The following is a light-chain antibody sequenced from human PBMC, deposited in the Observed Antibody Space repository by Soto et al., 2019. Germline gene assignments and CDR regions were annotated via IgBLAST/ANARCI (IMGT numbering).Light chain of an antibody. CDR1: SSDVGAYNS. CDR2: EVS. Sequence: QSALTQPASVSGSPGQSITISCTGTSSDVGAYNSVSWYQQHPGKAPKVMIYEVSNRPSGVSNRCSGSKSGNTASLTISGLQAEDEADYYCSSYTGTLSVIFGGGTKVTVL. J-gene: IGLJ2*01. V-gene: IGLV2-14*01. CDR3: SSYTGTLSVI.